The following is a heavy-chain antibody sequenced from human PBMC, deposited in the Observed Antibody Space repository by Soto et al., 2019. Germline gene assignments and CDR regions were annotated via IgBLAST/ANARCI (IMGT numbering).Heavy chain of an antibody. CDR1: GFTFSSYW. CDR3: ARDQGYGDYRDYYYMDV. CDR2: INSDGSST. V-gene: IGHV3-74*01. Sequence: EVQLVESGGGLVQPGGSLRLSCAPSGFTFSSYWMHWVRQAPGKGLVWVSRINSDGSSTSYADSVKGRFTISRDNAKNTLYLQMNSLRAEDTAVYYCARDQGYGDYRDYYYMDVWGKGTTVTVSS. D-gene: IGHD4-17*01. J-gene: IGHJ6*03.